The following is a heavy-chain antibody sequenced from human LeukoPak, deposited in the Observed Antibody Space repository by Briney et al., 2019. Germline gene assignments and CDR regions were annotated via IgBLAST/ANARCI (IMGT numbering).Heavy chain of an antibody. D-gene: IGHD6-13*01. J-gene: IGHJ4*02. V-gene: IGHV1-2*06. Sequence: GASVKVSCKASGYTFTGYYMHWVRQAPGQGLEWMGRINPNSGGTNYAQKFQGRVTMTRDTSISTACMELSRLRSDDTAVYYCARVPRIAAAATAHFDYWGQGTLVTVSS. CDR1: GYTFTGYY. CDR2: INPNSGGT. CDR3: ARVPRIAAAATAHFDY.